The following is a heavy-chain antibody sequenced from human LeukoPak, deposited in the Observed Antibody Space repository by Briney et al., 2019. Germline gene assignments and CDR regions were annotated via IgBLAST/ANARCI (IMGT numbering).Heavy chain of an antibody. D-gene: IGHD6-13*01. Sequence: WASVKVSCKASGYTFTSYDINWVRQATGQGLEWMGWMNPNSGNTGYAQKFQGRVTITRNTSISTAYMELSSLRSEDTAVYYCARGASGIAAAGTTGLSYYYMDVWGKGTTVTVSS. CDR3: ARGASGIAAAGTTGLSYYYMDV. CDR1: GYTFTSYD. J-gene: IGHJ6*03. V-gene: IGHV1-8*03. CDR2: MNPNSGNT.